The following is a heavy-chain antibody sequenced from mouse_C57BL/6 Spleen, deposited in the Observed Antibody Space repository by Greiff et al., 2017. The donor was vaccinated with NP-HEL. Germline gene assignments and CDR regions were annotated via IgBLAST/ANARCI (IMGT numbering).Heavy chain of an antibody. Sequence: QVQLKESGPELVKPGASVKLSCKASGYTFTSYDINWVKQRPGQGLEWIGWIYPRDGSTKYNEKFKGKATLTVDTSSSTAYMELHSLTSEDSAVYFCARVGTTVVATDWYFDVWGTGTTVTVSS. CDR2: IYPRDGST. V-gene: IGHV1-85*01. CDR1: GYTFTSYD. D-gene: IGHD1-1*01. CDR3: ARVGTTVVATDWYFDV. J-gene: IGHJ1*03.